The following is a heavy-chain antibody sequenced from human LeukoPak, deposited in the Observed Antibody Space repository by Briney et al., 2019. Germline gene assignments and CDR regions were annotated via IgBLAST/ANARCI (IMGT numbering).Heavy chain of an antibody. CDR1: GGSFSGYY. D-gene: IGHD3-10*01. Sequence: SETLSLTCAVYGGSFSGYYWSWIRQPPGKGLEWIGEINHSGSTNYNPSLKSRVTISVDTSKNQFSLKLSSVTAADTAVYYCARGGYLWFGESRTFDPWGQGTLVTVSS. CDR3: ARGGYLWFGESRTFDP. V-gene: IGHV4-34*01. J-gene: IGHJ5*02. CDR2: INHSGST.